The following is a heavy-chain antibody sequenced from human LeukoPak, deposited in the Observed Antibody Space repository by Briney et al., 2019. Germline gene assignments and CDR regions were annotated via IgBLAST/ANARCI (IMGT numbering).Heavy chain of an antibody. CDR1: GYSISSGYY. CDR3: ARDCPPYYYDSSGSRVFDY. D-gene: IGHD3-22*01. J-gene: IGHJ4*02. V-gene: IGHV4-38-2*02. CDR2: IYHSGST. Sequence: SETLSLTCAVSGYSISSGYYWGWIRQPPGKGVEWIGSIYHSGSTYYNPSLKSRVTISVDTSKNQFYLKLSSVTAADTAVYYCARDCPPYYYDSSGSRVFDYWGQGTLVTVSS.